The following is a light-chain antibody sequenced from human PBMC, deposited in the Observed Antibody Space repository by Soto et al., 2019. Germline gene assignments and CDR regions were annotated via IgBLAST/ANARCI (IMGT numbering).Light chain of an antibody. CDR2: GAS. Sequence: EIVLTQSPGTLSLSPGERATLSCRASQSVSSSYLAWYQQKPGQAPRLLIYGASTRATGLPARFSGTGSGTEFTLTISSLQSEDFAVYYCQQYNNRPPWTFGQGTKVDNK. CDR3: QQYNNRPPWT. J-gene: IGKJ1*01. V-gene: IGKV3-15*01. CDR1: QSVSSSY.